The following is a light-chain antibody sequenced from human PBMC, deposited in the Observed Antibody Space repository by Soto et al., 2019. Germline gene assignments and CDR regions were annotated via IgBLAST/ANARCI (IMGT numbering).Light chain of an antibody. CDR3: QQYFHSPPT. CDR2: WAS. J-gene: IGKJ4*01. Sequence: DIVMTQSPDSLAVSLGERATINCKSSQTVFFNSNNKNYVVWYQQKPGQPPKLLISWASIRESGVPDRFSGSGSGTDFTLTISSLLAEDVAVYYCQQYFHSPPTFGGGTRVEI. CDR1: QTVFFNSNNKNY. V-gene: IGKV4-1*01.